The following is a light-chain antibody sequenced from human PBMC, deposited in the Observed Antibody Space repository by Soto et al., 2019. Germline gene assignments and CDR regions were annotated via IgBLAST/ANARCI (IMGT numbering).Light chain of an antibody. V-gene: IGKV3-11*01. CDR1: QSVSSH. CDR3: QQRSNGMYT. Sequence: EIVLTQSPATLSLSPGERVTLSCRASQSVSSHLAWYQQQPGQAPRLLIYDASNRATGIPARFSGSGSGTDFTLTISSLEPEDFAVYYCQQRSNGMYTFGQGTKLEIK. J-gene: IGKJ2*01. CDR2: DAS.